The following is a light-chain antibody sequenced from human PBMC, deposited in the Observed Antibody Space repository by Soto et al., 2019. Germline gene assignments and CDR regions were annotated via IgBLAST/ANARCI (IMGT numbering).Light chain of an antibody. Sequence: DIQMTQSPSTLSASIGDRVTITCRASQSINNFLAWYQQKPGKAPKLLIYKASSLDSGVPSRFSGSGSGTEFTLTIGSLQPDDFAIYHCQQYNSYSLTFGGGTKVDIK. CDR2: KAS. CDR3: QQYNSYSLT. CDR1: QSINNF. V-gene: IGKV1-5*03. J-gene: IGKJ4*01.